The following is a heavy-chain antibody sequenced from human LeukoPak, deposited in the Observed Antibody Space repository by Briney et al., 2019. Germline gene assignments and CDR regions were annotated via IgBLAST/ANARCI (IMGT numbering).Heavy chain of an antibody. CDR2: IIPILGTS. Sequence: GASVKVSCKTSGGTFSNYAISWVRQAPGQGLEWVGGIIPILGTSNSAEKFQGRLTVTTDEFTGTAHMELSTLRSEDTAVYYCATDLADATYGFDIWGQGTMVTVSS. J-gene: IGHJ3*02. CDR1: GGTFSNYA. D-gene: IGHD6-13*01. CDR3: ATDLADATYGFDI. V-gene: IGHV1-69*05.